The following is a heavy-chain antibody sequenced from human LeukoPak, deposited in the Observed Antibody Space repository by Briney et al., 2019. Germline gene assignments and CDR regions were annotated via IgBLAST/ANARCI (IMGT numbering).Heavy chain of an antibody. CDR3: GRDLTVTTSAVVGDY. V-gene: IGHV4-59*01. D-gene: IGHD4-17*01. J-gene: IGHJ4*02. Sequence: SETLSLTCTVSGGSISSYYWSWIRRPPGKGLEWIGYIYYSGSTNYNPSLKSRITISVDTSKNQFSLKLSSVTAADTAVYYCGRDLTVTTSAVVGDYWGQGTLVTVSS. CDR1: GGSISSYY. CDR2: IYYSGST.